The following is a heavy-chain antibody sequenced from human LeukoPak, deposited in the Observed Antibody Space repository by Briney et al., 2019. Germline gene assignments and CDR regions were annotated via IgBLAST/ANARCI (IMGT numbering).Heavy chain of an antibody. CDR3: VRLESE. J-gene: IGHJ4*02. D-gene: IGHD5-24*01. CDR1: GSTFSAYG. Sequence: GGSLRLSCAASGSTFSAYGIHWGRQAPGKGLLCVSSINVDGSLTSYADSVKGRFTISRDNAKNTVYSAMSGLRFEETAVYYCVRLESEWGQGTLVTVSS. V-gene: IGHV3-74*01. CDR2: INVDGSLT.